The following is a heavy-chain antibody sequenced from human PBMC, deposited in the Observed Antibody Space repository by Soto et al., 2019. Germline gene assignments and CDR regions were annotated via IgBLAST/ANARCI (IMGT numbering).Heavy chain of an antibody. CDR1: GGSISSYY. D-gene: IGHD4-17*01. CDR2: IYYSGST. V-gene: IGHV4-59*08. J-gene: IGHJ4*02. CDR3: ARRYGPGFDY. Sequence: PSETLSLTCTVLGGSISSYYWSWIWQPPGKGLEWIGYIYYSGSTNYNPSLKSRVTISVDTSKNQFSLKLSSVTAADTAVYYCARRYGPGFDYWGQGTLVTVS.